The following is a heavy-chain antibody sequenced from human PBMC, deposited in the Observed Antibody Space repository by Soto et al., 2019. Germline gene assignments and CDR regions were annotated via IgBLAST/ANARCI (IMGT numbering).Heavy chain of an antibody. CDR2: VFYTGFT. J-gene: IGHJ4*02. Sequence: PSETLSITCAFSGCSISCSYYYRGWLRQSPGKGPEWIGSVFYTGFTSYNPSLESRVSVSVDTSKNQFSLKVSGVSAADSAVYYCATSQKGYNWNYFDHWGQGALVTV. D-gene: IGHD1-20*01. CDR1: GCSISCSYYY. CDR3: ATSQKGYNWNYFDH. V-gene: IGHV4-39*01.